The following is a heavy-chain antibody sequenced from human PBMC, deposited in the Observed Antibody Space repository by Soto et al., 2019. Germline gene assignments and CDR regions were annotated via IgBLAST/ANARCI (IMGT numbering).Heavy chain of an antibody. D-gene: IGHD6-13*01. V-gene: IGHV4-30-2*01. Sequence: SETLSLTCAVSGGSISSGGYSWSWIRQPPGKGLEWIGYIYHSGSTYYNPSLKGRVTISVDRSKNQFSLKLSSVTAADTAVYYCARVKIAAAGTGWFDPWGQGTLVTVSS. J-gene: IGHJ5*02. CDR2: IYHSGST. CDR3: ARVKIAAAGTGWFDP. CDR1: GGSISSGGYS.